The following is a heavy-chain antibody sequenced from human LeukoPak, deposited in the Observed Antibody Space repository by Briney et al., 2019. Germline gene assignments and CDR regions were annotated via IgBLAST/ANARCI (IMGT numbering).Heavy chain of an antibody. D-gene: IGHD4-17*01. V-gene: IGHV1-69*13. CDR2: IIPIFGTA. CDR3: ARENDYGTGY. Sequence: RASVKVSFKASGGTFSSYAISWVRQAPGQGLEWMGGIIPIFGTANYAQKFQGRVTITADESTSTAYMELSSLRSEDTAVYYCARENDYGTGYWGQGTLVTVSS. CDR1: GGTFSSYA. J-gene: IGHJ4*02.